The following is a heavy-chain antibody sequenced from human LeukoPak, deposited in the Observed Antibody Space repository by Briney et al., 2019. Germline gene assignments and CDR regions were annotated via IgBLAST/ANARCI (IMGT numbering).Heavy chain of an antibody. CDR2: INPSGGT. Sequence: ASVKVSCKASGYTFTSYYMHWVRQAPGQGLEWMGIINPSGGTNYAQKFQGRVTMTRDTSISTAYMELSRLRSDDTAVYYCARGAAAAGNGYYYYMDVWGKGTTVTVSS. V-gene: IGHV1-2*02. CDR3: ARGAAAAGNGYYYYMDV. J-gene: IGHJ6*03. CDR1: GYTFTSYY. D-gene: IGHD6-13*01.